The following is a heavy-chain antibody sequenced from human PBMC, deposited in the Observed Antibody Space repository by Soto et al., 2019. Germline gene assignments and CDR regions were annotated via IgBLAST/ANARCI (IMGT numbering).Heavy chain of an antibody. CDR2: ISYDGSNK. D-gene: IGHD3-22*01. J-gene: IGHJ4*02. Sequence: GGSLRLSCAASGFTFSSYAMHWVRQAPGKGLEWVAVISYDGSNKYYADSVKGRFTISRDNSKNTLYLQMNSLRAEDTAVYYCARDRVNYYDSSVQPGSLDYWGQGTLVTVSS. CDR1: GFTFSSYA. CDR3: ARDRVNYYDSSVQPGSLDY. V-gene: IGHV3-30-3*01.